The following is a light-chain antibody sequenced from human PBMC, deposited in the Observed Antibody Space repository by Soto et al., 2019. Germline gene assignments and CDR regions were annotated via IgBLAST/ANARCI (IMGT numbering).Light chain of an antibody. V-gene: IGKV3-20*01. J-gene: IGKJ4*01. CDR1: HSVSSSY. Sequence: EIVLTQSPGTLYLSPGERATLSGRATHSVSSSYVAWYQQRPGQAPRLLIYGASSRATGIPDRFSGSGSGTDFTITISRLEPDELAVYYCQPGITVDGVTKVEIK. CDR2: GAS. CDR3: QPGIT.